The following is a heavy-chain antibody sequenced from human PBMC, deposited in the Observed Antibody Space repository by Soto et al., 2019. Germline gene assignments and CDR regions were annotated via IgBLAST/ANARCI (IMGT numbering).Heavy chain of an antibody. CDR2: INHRGST. D-gene: IGHD5-12*01. Sequence: QVQLQQWGAGLLKPSETLSLTCAVYGGSFSGYYWSWIRQPPGKGLEWIGEINHRGSTKYNPSRKSRVTISVDTSKNQFSLNLSSVTAADTAVYYCARLKEIVPTIKTYYYGMDVWGQGTTVTVSS. CDR3: ARLKEIVPTIKTYYYGMDV. V-gene: IGHV4-34*01. CDR1: GGSFSGYY. J-gene: IGHJ6*02.